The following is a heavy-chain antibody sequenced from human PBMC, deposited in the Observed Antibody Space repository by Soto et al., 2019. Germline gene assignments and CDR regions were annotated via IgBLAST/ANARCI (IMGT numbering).Heavy chain of an antibody. Sequence: QVQLVESGGGVVQPGRSLRLSCAASGHSFSSYGMHWVRQAPGKGLEWVADISYDGRNKDYADSVKGRFTISRDNSQNTLDLQRNSLRAEDTAVYYCAREGKDCSSTSCFRYYGLDVWGQGTTVTVSS. CDR3: AREGKDCSSTSCFRYYGLDV. V-gene: IGHV3-30*19. J-gene: IGHJ6*02. CDR2: ISYDGRNK. CDR1: GHSFSSYG. D-gene: IGHD2-2*01.